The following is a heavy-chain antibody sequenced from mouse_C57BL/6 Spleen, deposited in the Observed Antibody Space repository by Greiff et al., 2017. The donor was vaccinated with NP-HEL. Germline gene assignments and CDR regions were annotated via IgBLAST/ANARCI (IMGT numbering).Heavy chain of an antibody. CDR3: ARDFITTGYFDV. CDR2: INPSTGGT. J-gene: IGHJ1*03. Sequence: EVQLQQSGPELVKPGASVKISCKASGYSFTGYYMNWVKQSPEKSLEWIGEINPSTGGTTYNQKFKAKATLTVDKSSSTAYMQLKSLTSEDSAVYYCARDFITTGYFDVWGTGTTVTVSS. D-gene: IGHD1-1*01. CDR1: GYSFTGYY. V-gene: IGHV1-42*01.